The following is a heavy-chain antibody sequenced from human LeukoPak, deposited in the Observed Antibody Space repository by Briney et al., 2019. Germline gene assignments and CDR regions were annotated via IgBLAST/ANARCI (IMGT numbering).Heavy chain of an antibody. CDR1: GLTFSSYA. CDR3: AKDAPMGDFYDSSGYYLYYFDY. D-gene: IGHD3-22*01. Sequence: PGGSLRLSCAASGLTFSSYAMSWVRQAPGKGLEWVSAISGSGGSTYYADSVKGRFTISRDNSKNTLYLQMNSLRAEDTAVYYCAKDAPMGDFYDSSGYYLYYFDYWGQGTLVTVSS. J-gene: IGHJ4*02. V-gene: IGHV3-23*01. CDR2: ISGSGGST.